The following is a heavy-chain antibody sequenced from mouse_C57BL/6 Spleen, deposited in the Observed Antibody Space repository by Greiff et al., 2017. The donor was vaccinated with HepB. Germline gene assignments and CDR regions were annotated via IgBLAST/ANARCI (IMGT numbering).Heavy chain of an antibody. CDR1: GYAFSSSW. V-gene: IGHV1-82*01. D-gene: IGHD2-12*01. CDR2: IYPGDGDT. Sequence: VKLMESGPELVKPGASVKISCKASGYAFSSSWMNWVKQRPGKGLEWIGRIYPGDGDTNYNGKFKGKATLTADKSSSTAYMQLSSLTSEDSAVYFCAREVTIDWYFDVWGTGTTVTVSS. CDR3: AREVTIDWYFDV. J-gene: IGHJ1*03.